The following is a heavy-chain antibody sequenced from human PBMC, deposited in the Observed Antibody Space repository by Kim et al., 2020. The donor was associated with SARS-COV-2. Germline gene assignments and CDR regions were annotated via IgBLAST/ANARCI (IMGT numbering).Heavy chain of an antibody. CDR3: ASRGGDTAMGYYYYGMDV. D-gene: IGHD5-18*01. J-gene: IGHJ6*02. Sequence: KGRFTLSRDNSKNTLYLQRNGLRAEDTAVYYCASRGGDTAMGYYYYGMDVWGQGTTVTVSS. V-gene: IGHV3-23*01.